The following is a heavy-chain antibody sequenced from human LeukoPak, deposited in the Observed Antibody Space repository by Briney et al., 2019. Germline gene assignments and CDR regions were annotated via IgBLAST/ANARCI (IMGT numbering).Heavy chain of an antibody. J-gene: IGHJ4*02. V-gene: IGHV4-34*01. CDR3: ARDSRDGTRWDY. CDR1: GGSFSGYY. D-gene: IGHD5-24*01. Sequence: PSETLSLTCAVYGGSFSGYYWSWIRQPPGKGLEWIGEINHSGSTNYNPSLKSRVTISVDTSKNQFSLKLSSVTAADTAVYYCARDSRDGTRWDYWGQGTLVTVSS. CDR2: INHSGST.